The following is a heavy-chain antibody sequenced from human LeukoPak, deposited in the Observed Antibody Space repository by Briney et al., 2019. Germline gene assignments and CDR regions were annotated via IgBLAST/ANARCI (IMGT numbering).Heavy chain of an antibody. CDR1: GYTFTSYG. J-gene: IGHJ4*02. Sequence: ASVKVSCKASGYTFTSYGISWVRQAPGQGLEWMGWISAHNGDTNYAQKLQGRVTMTTDTSTSTAYMELRSLRSDDTAVYYCARDRRRYCSSTSCYGDPGYFDYWGQGTLVTVS. D-gene: IGHD2-2*01. CDR2: ISAHNGDT. CDR3: ARDRRRYCSSTSCYGDPGYFDY. V-gene: IGHV1-18*01.